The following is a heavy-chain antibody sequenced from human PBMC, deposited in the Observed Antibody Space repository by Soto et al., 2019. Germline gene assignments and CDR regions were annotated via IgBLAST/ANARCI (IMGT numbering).Heavy chain of an antibody. CDR2: IYYSGST. CDR1: GCSISSGGYY. Sequence: PSETLSLTCTVSGCSISSGGYYWSWIRQHPGKGLEWIGYIYYSGSTYYNPSLKSRVTISVDTSKNQFSLKLSSVTAADTAMYYCATELIARWDAFDIWGQGTMVTVSS. D-gene: IGHD3-16*01. V-gene: IGHV4-31*03. J-gene: IGHJ3*02. CDR3: ATELIARWDAFDI.